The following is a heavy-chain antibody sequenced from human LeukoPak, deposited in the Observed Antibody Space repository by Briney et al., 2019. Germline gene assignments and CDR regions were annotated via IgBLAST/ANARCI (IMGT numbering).Heavy chain of an antibody. CDR3: AGGSGGWSDFDY. V-gene: IGHV3-23*01. J-gene: IGHJ4*02. CDR1: GFTFSIYA. Sequence: PGGSLRLSCAASGFTFSIYAMGWVRQPQGQGLEWVSSISGNGDSTHYADSVKGRFTISRDNSKDTLYLQMNSLRAEDSAVYYCAGGSGGWSDFDYWGRGTLVTVSS. CDR2: ISGNGDST. D-gene: IGHD6-19*01.